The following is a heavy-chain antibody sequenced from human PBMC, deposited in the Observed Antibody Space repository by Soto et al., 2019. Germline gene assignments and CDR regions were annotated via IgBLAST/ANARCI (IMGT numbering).Heavy chain of an antibody. CDR3: AIHSSGYVTFDY. J-gene: IGHJ4*02. V-gene: IGHV4-39*01. D-gene: IGHD3-22*01. CDR1: GGSIISSSYY. CDR2: IYYSGST. Sequence: AETLSLTCTVSGGSIISSSYYWFCIRQPPGKGLEWIGSIYYSGSTYYNPSLKSRVTISVDTSKNQFSLKLSSVTAADTAVYYCAIHSSGYVTFDYWGQGTLVTVSS.